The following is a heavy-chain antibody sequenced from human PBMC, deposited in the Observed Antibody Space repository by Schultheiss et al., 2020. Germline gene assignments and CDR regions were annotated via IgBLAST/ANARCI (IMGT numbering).Heavy chain of an antibody. CDR3: ARDLGNTNSALAY. CDR1: GFTFSNAW. J-gene: IGHJ4*02. D-gene: IGHD2-2*01. CDR2: IGTGGDT. V-gene: IGHV3-47*02. Sequence: GGSLRLSCAASGFTFSNAWMSWVRQAPGKGLEWVSAIGTGGDTYYADSVMGRFTISRDNAKKSLYLHMNSLIAEDMAVYYCARDLGNTNSALAYWGQGTLVTVSS.